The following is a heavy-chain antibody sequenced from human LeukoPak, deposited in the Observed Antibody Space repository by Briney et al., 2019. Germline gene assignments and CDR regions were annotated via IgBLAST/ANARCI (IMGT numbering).Heavy chain of an antibody. CDR1: GFTFTSYA. Sequence: PGGSLRLSCATSGFTFTSYAISWVRQAPGKGLEWVAVISYDGSNKYYADSVKGRFTISRDNSKNTLYLQMNSLRAEDTAVYYCAKGQYGIVGDFDYFDYWGQGTLVTVSS. V-gene: IGHV3-30*18. CDR2: ISYDGSNK. D-gene: IGHD1-26*01. J-gene: IGHJ4*02. CDR3: AKGQYGIVGDFDYFDY.